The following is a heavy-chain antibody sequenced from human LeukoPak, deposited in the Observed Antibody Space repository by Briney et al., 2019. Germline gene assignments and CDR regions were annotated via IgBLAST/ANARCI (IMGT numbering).Heavy chain of an antibody. J-gene: IGHJ4*02. V-gene: IGHV3-23*01. CDR1: GFTFSSYA. Sequence: GGSLTLSCAASGFTFSSYAMSWVRQAPGKGLEWVSAISGSGGSTYYADSVKGRFTISRDNSKNTLYLQMNSLRAEDTAVYYCAKALTPLRTYYFDCWGQGTLVAVSS. D-gene: IGHD4-17*01. CDR3: AKALTPLRTYYFDC. CDR2: ISGSGGST.